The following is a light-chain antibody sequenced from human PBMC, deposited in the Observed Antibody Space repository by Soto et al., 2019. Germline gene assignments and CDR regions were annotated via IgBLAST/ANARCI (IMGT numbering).Light chain of an antibody. V-gene: IGKV3-11*01. Sequence: EIVMTQSPATLSVSPGERATLSCRASQSVSSNFAWYQQKPGQAPRLLIYDASTRATDLPARFSGSGSGTDFILTISSLDPEDFGVYFCQQRHNWPITFGQGTRLDIK. J-gene: IGKJ5*01. CDR2: DAS. CDR3: QQRHNWPIT. CDR1: QSVSSN.